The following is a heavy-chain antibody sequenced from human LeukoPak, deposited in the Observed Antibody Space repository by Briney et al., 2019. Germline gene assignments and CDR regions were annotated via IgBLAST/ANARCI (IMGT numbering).Heavy chain of an antibody. CDR3: SSLNTREFQY. CDR2: IKQDGSEK. D-gene: IGHD2-2*01. CDR1: GFTFSSYW. Sequence: GGSLRLSCAAPGFTFSSYWMSWVRQAPGKGLEWVANIKQDGSEKYYVDSVKGRFTISRDNAKNSLYLQMNSLRAEDTAVYYCSSLNTREFQYWGQGTLVTVSP. J-gene: IGHJ1*01. V-gene: IGHV3-7*01.